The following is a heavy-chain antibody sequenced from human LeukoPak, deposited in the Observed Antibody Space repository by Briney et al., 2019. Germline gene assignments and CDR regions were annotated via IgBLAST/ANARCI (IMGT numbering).Heavy chain of an antibody. CDR1: GGTFSSYA. CDR3: ARDRGPIAVAGGYYYYGMDV. CDR2: ISAYNGNT. Sequence: ASVKVSCKAPGGTFSSYAISWVRQAPGQGLEWMGWISAYNGNTNYAQKLQGRVTMTTDTSTSTAYMELRSLRSDDTAVYYCARDRGPIAVAGGYYYYGMDVWGQGTTVTVSS. D-gene: IGHD6-19*01. J-gene: IGHJ6*02. V-gene: IGHV1-18*01.